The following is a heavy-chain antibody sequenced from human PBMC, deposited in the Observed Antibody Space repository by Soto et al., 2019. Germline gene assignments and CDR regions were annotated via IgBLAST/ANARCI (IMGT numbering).Heavy chain of an antibody. CDR2: IYYTGST. J-gene: IGHJ6*02. D-gene: IGHD6-13*01. CDR1: GGSISSGGYY. V-gene: IGHV4-31*03. CDR3: ARWSPAGKGDV. Sequence: KPSETLSLTCTVSGGSISSGGYYWSWIRQHPEKGLEWIGYIYYTGSTYYNPSLQGRLTIAVDTSKNQISLRLKSVTAADTAMYFCARWSPAGKGDVWGQGTTVTVSS.